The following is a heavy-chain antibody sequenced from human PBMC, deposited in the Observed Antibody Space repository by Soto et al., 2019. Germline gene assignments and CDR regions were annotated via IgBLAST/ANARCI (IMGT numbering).Heavy chain of an antibody. D-gene: IGHD3-16*01. CDR1: GGSISSSSYF. V-gene: IGHV4-39*01. CDR3: ARAYEGDYFDY. CDR2: IYYSGST. Sequence: SETLSLTCSVSGGSISSSSYFWGWIRQPPGKGLEWIGSIYYSGSTYYNPSLKSRVTVSVDTSKNQFSLKLSSVTAADTAVYYCARAYEGDYFDYWGQGTLVTVSS. J-gene: IGHJ4*02.